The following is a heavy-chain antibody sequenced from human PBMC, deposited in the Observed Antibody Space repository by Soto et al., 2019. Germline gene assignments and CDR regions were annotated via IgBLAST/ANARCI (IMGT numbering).Heavy chain of an antibody. J-gene: IGHJ4*02. Sequence: QVQLVQSGAEVRKPGSSVTVSCETSGDTFNNYGINWVRQAPGQGPEWMGRIIPIVGKTIYAQRFQGRVTITADKATTTVYMDLSSLRIDDTAVYFCAREGTSTSTGMDYWGQGSLVTVSS. D-gene: IGHD2-2*01. V-gene: IGHV1-69*04. CDR3: AREGTSTSTGMDY. CDR2: IIPIVGKT. CDR1: GDTFNNYG.